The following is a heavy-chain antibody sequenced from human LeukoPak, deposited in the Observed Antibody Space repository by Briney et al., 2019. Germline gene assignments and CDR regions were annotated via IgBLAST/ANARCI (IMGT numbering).Heavy chain of an antibody. Sequence: GGSLRLSCAGSGFTFSRHSMNWVRQAPGKGLEWVSYISSTSSTIFYADSVKGRFTISRDNAKNSLYLQMNSLRAEDTAVYYCARRPGSDYYGMDVWGQGTTVTVSS. J-gene: IGHJ6*02. CDR3: ARRPGSDYYGMDV. CDR2: ISSTSSTI. CDR1: GFTFSRHS. V-gene: IGHV3-48*04. D-gene: IGHD1-14*01.